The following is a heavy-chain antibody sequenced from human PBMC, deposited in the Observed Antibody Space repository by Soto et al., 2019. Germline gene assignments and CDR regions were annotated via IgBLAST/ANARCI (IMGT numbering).Heavy chain of an antibody. J-gene: IGHJ4*02. Sequence: EVQLVESGGGLVKPGGSLRLSCVASGFIFTDYSMLWVRQAPGKGLEWVSSISRDNNYIYYADSVKGRFTISRDNAKNSLFLHVNTLRPEDTVVYYCARGRTCTGASCYGGGDYWGQGTLVTVSS. V-gene: IGHV3-21*01. CDR2: ISRDNNYI. CDR1: GFIFTDYS. D-gene: IGHD2-15*01. CDR3: ARGRTCTGASCYGGGDY.